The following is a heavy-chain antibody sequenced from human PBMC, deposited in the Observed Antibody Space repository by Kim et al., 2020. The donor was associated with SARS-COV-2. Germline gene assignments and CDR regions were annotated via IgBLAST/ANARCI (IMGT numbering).Heavy chain of an antibody. CDR3: VKARGSGTYSFDY. D-gene: IGHD1-1*01. V-gene: IGHV3-64D*06. CDR1: GFAFSSYA. CDR2: ISNSCGTT. Sequence: GGSLRLSCSASGFAFSSYAMHWARQAPGKGLEYVSGISNSCGTTYYAASVKGRFTVSRDNSQNTLCLQMSSLRPEDTAVYYCVKARGSGTYSFDYWGQGTLVTVSS. J-gene: IGHJ4*02.